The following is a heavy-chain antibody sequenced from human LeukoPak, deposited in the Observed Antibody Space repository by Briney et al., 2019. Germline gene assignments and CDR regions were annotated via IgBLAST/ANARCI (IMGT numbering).Heavy chain of an antibody. CDR2: INGNGGTT. J-gene: IGHJ4*02. V-gene: IGHV3-23*01. CDR3: ARDLRSSSWSYYFDY. D-gene: IGHD6-13*01. CDR1: GFSFSSYA. Sequence: GGSLRLSCTASGFSFSSYAMSWVRRAPGKGLEWVSAINGNGGTTYYAASVKGRFTISRDESKNALYLRISSLRVEDTAVYYCARDLRSSSWSYYFDYWGQGTLVTVSS.